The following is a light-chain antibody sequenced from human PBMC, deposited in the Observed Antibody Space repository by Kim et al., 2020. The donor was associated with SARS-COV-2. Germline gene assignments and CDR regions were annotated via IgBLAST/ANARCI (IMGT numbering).Light chain of an antibody. J-gene: IGKJ2*01. CDR1: QGVGSW. CDR3: QQTNTFPHT. CDR2: SAS. V-gene: IGKV1D-12*01. Sequence: DIQMTQSPSSVSASVGDRVTIICRASQGVGSWLSWYQQKPGKAPQLLIYSASRLQSGVPLRFSGSGSGTDFILTISSLQPEDFATYYCQQTNTFPHTFGQGTKLEI.